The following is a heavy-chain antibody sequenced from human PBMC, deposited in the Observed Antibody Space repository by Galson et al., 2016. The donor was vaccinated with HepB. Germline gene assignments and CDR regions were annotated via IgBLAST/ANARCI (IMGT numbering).Heavy chain of an antibody. D-gene: IGHD6-13*01. CDR1: ISTFSNAW. J-gene: IGHJ4*01. V-gene: IGHV3-15*07. CDR2: IKSKSAGGTI. CDR3: TTSGGTSGGSNWPPY. Sequence: SLRLSCAVSISTFSNAWMNWVRQAPGKGLEWVGRIKSKSAGGTIDYAAPVTGRFTISRDDSQNTLFLQMNSLQTEDTAVYYCTTSGGTSGGSNWPPYWGHGTLVTVSS.